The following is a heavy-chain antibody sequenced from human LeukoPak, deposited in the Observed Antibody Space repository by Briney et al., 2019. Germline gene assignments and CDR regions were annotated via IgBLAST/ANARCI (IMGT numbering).Heavy chain of an antibody. CDR3: ARGRWSHSDTDLTT. D-gene: IGHD2-15*01. CDR1: GYTFTSYD. CDR2: MNPNSGNT. V-gene: IGHV1-8*01. J-gene: IGHJ5*02. Sequence: ASVKVSCKASGYTFTSYDINWVRQATGQGLEWMGWMNPNSGNTGYAQKFQGRVTMTRDTSISTAYMELSSLRSEDTAVYYCARGRWSHSDTDLTTWGQGTLVTVSS.